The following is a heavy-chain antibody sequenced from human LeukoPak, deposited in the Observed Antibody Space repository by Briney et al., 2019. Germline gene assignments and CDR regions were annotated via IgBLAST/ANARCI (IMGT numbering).Heavy chain of an antibody. D-gene: IGHD3-22*01. CDR1: GFTFSSYA. Sequence: AGGSLRLSCAASGFTFSSYAMSWVRQAPGKGLEWVSAISGSGGSTYYADSVKGRFTISRDNSKNTLYLQMNSLRAEDTAVYYCAKDYYYDSSGLGAFDIWGQGTMVTVSS. J-gene: IGHJ3*02. V-gene: IGHV3-23*01. CDR3: AKDYYYDSSGLGAFDI. CDR2: ISGSGGST.